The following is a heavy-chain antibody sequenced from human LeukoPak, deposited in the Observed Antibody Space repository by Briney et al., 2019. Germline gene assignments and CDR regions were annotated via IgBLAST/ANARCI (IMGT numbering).Heavy chain of an antibody. CDR3: ARGLAAGSSLFFDY. D-gene: IGHD6-13*01. CDR2: INHSGST. CDR1: GGSFSGYY. Sequence: SETLSLTCAVYGGSFSGYYWSWIRQPPGKGLEWIGEINHSGSTNYNPSLKSRVTISVDTSKNQFSLKLSSVTAADTAVYYCARGLAAGSSLFFDYWGQETLVTVSS. J-gene: IGHJ4*02. V-gene: IGHV4-34*01.